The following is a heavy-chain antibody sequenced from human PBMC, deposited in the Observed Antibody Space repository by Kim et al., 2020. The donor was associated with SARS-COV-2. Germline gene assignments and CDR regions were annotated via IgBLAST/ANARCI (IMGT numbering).Heavy chain of an antibody. J-gene: IGHJ4*02. CDR3: AKVPNYSYYFDY. V-gene: IGHV3-23*01. Sequence: YHEHSVKCRFTISRDNSKNTLYLQMNSLRAEDTAVYYCAKVPNYSYYFDYWGQGTLVTVSS. D-gene: IGHD1-7*01.